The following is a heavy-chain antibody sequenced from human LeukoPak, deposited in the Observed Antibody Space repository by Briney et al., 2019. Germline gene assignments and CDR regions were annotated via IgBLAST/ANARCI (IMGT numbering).Heavy chain of an antibody. J-gene: IGHJ4*02. CDR2: ISAYNGNT. D-gene: IGHD5-24*01. Sequence: ASVKVSCKASGYTFTIYGISWVRQAPGQGLEWMGWISAYNGNTHYAQKFQGRVTMTTDTSTSTAYMELRSLRSDDTAVYYCASNRDGYNQYYFDYWGQGTLVTVSS. CDR3: ASNRDGYNQYYFDY. V-gene: IGHV1-18*01. CDR1: GYTFTIYG.